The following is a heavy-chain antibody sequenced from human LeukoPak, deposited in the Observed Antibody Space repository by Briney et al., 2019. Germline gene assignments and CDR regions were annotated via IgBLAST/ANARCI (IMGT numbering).Heavy chain of an antibody. CDR3: ARRTTTVENWFDP. Sequence: GASVKVSCKASGGTFSSYAISWVRQAPGQGLEWMGGIIPIFGTANYAQKFQGRVTITTDESTNTAYMELSSLRSEDTAVYYRARRTTTVENWFDPWGQGTLVTVSS. CDR2: IIPIFGTA. V-gene: IGHV1-69*05. J-gene: IGHJ5*02. CDR1: GGTFSSYA. D-gene: IGHD4-23*01.